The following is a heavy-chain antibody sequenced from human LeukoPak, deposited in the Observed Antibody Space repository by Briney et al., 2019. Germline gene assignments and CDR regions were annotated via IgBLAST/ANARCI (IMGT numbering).Heavy chain of an antibody. J-gene: IGHJ4*02. CDR3: ARLGGGGTNYYFDY. D-gene: IGHD2-15*01. CDR2: FYHSGST. CDR1: GYSINSGYY. Sequence: PSETLSLTCAVSGYSINSGYYWGWIRQPPGKGLEWIWSFYHSGSTYYNPSLKSRVTISVDTSRNQFSLKLTSVTAADTAVYYCARLGGGGTNYYFDYWGQGTLVTVSS. V-gene: IGHV4-38-2*01.